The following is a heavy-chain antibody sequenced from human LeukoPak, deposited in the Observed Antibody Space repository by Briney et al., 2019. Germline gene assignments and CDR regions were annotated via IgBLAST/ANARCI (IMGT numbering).Heavy chain of an antibody. CDR2: ISQRGTT. V-gene: IGHV4-34*01. Sequence: SETLSVTCAVYGDSFSWHYWSWIRQPPGKGMEWIGEISQRGTTTYNPTLKSRLTISMDTSRNQYFLNLDSVTAADTAIYYCARPGIRDYFYYMDVWGEGTPVTVSS. J-gene: IGHJ6*03. D-gene: IGHD3-3*02. CDR3: ARPGIRDYFYYMDV. CDR1: GDSFSWHY.